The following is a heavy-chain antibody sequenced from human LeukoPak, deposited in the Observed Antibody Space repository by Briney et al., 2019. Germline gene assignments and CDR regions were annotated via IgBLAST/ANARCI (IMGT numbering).Heavy chain of an antibody. CDR1: GFTFSSYW. V-gene: IGHV3-48*04. CDR3: ARNVEASYYYYMDV. J-gene: IGHJ6*03. Sequence: GGSLRLSCAASGFTFSSYWMHWVRQAPGKGLEWVSYISSSGSTIYYADSVKGRFTISRDNPKNSLYLQMNSLRAEDTAVYYCARNVEASYYYYMDVWGKGTTVTISS. D-gene: IGHD1-1*01. CDR2: ISSSGSTI.